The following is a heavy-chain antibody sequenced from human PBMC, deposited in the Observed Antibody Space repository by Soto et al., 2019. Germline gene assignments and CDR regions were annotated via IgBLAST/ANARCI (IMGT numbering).Heavy chain of an antibody. CDR2: INHSGST. D-gene: IGHD3-9*01. CDR1: GGSFSGYY. Sequence: QVQLQQWGAGLLKPSETLSLTCAVYGGSFSGYYWSWIRQPPGKGLEWIGEINHSGSTNYNPSLRSRVTISVDTSKNQFSLKLSSVTAADTAVYYCARGGSVGTTYYDILTGSYYYYGMDVWGQGTTVTVSS. CDR3: ARGGSVGTTYYDILTGSYYYYGMDV. V-gene: IGHV4-34*01. J-gene: IGHJ6*02.